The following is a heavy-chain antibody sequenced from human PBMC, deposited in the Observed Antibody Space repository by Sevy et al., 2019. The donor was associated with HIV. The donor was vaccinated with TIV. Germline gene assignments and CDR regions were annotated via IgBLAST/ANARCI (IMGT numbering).Heavy chain of an antibody. V-gene: IGHV3-7*01. CDR1: GFTFSSYW. Sequence: GGSLRLSCAASGFTFSSYWMSWVRQAPGKGLEWVANIKQDGSEKSYVDSVKGRLTTSRDNAKNSLYLQMNSLRAEDTAVYYCARESYCSGGSCYSDGDYYYYGMDVWGQGTTVTVSS. CDR3: ARESYCSGGSCYSDGDYYYYGMDV. CDR2: IKQDGSEK. J-gene: IGHJ6*02. D-gene: IGHD2-15*01.